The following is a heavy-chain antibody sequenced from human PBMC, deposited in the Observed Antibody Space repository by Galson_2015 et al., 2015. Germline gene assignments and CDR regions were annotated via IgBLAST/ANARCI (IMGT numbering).Heavy chain of an antibody. Sequence: VSGGSINSSNWWSWVRQPPGKGLEWIGEIYHSGSTNYNPSLKSRVTISVDKSKNQFSLRLTYVTAADTAVYFCARGDYYGSGSYHYWGQGTLVTVSS. CDR3: ARGDYYGSGSYHY. V-gene: IGHV4-4*01. J-gene: IGHJ4*02. CDR1: GGSINSSNW. D-gene: IGHD3-10*01. CDR2: IYHSGST.